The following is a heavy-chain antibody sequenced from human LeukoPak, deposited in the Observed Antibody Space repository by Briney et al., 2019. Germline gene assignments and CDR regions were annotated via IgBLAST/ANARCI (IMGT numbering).Heavy chain of an antibody. CDR2: INQDGSEK. CDR1: GFTFSHHW. V-gene: IGHV3-7*01. Sequence: PGGSLRLSCAASGFTFSHHWMNWVRQAPGEGLKWVATINQDGSEKHYVDSVKGRFIISRDNAKNSLFLQTNSLRAEDTAVYYCGRGWPGYTSPLDYWGQGILVAVSS. J-gene: IGHJ4*02. D-gene: IGHD5-12*01. CDR3: GRGWPGYTSPLDY.